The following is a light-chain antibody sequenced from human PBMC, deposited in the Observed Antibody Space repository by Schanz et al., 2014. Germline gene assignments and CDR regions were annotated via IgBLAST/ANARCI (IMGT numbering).Light chain of an antibody. V-gene: IGKV3-20*01. J-gene: IGKJ1*01. Sequence: EIVLTQSPGTLSLSPGERATLSCRASQSVSSSYLAWYQQKAGQAPRLLIYGTSIRATGIPDRFSGSGSGTDFTLTISSLQPEDFATYFCQQSHDGVWTFGQGTTVEIK. CDR1: QSVSSSY. CDR3: QQSHDGVWT. CDR2: GTS.